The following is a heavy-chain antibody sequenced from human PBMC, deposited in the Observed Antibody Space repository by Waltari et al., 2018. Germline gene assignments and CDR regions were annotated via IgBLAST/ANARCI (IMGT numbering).Heavy chain of an antibody. Sequence: EVQLLESGGGLVQPGGSLRLSCAASGFTFSSYAMSWVRQAPGKGLEWVSAISGSGGRTYYADSVNGRFTISRDNSKNTLYLQMNSLRAEDTAVYYCAKVPVSYGYFDYWGQGTLVTVSS. CDR2: ISGSGGRT. CDR3: AKVPVSYGYFDY. J-gene: IGHJ4*02. D-gene: IGHD5-18*01. CDR1: GFTFSSYA. V-gene: IGHV3-23*01.